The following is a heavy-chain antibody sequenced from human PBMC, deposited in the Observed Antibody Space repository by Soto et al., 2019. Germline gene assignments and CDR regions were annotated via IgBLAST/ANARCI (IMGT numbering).Heavy chain of an antibody. CDR3: ARARIDY. Sequence: VQLVESGGGLVQPGGSLRLSCAVSGFIFSDYWMTWVRQAPGKGLEWVANINPEGSEKYYVDSVKGRFTISTDNAKNSLYLQMISLRAEDTALYYCARARIDYWGRGTLITVSS. CDR2: INPEGSEK. CDR1: GFIFSDYW. V-gene: IGHV3-7*03. J-gene: IGHJ4*02.